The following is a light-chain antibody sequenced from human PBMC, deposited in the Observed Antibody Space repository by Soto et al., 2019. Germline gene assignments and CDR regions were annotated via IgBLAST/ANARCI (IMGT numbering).Light chain of an antibody. CDR2: EVS. CDR1: STDIGRYNY. J-gene: IGLJ2*01. CDR3: SSYTTSSTLL. Sequence: SVLTQPASVSGSPGQSITISCTGTSTDIGRYNYVSWYQQYPGKAPKVLIYEVSNRPSGVSSRFSGSKSGNTASLTISGLQADDGADYYCSSYTTSSTLLFGGGTQLTVL. V-gene: IGLV2-14*01.